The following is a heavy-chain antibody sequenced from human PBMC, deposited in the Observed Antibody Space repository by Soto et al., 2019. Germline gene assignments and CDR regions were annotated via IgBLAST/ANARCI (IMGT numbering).Heavy chain of an antibody. CDR1: GFSFSSFG. V-gene: IGHV3-30*18. CDR3: AKGLSMVRGLFVLLPDGLDI. Sequence: GGSLRLSCTASGFSFSSFGMHWVRQAPGKGLEWAASISYDGDKKYSADSVKGRFTVSRDNSKNTLYLQMNSLSADDTAVYYCAKGLSMVRGLFVLLPDGLDIWGKGTVVTVSS. CDR2: ISYDGDKK. D-gene: IGHD3-10*01. J-gene: IGHJ3*02.